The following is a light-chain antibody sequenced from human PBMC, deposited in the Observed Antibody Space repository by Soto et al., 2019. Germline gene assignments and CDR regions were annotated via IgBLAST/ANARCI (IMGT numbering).Light chain of an antibody. CDR3: SSYAGSNNEV. CDR2: EVS. J-gene: IGLJ1*01. Sequence: QSVLTQPPSASGSPGQSVTISCTGTSSDVGGYNYVSWYQQHPGKAPKLMIYEVSKRPSGVPDRFSGSKSGNTASLTVSGLQAEDEAEYYCSSYAGSNNEVFGTGTKVTVL. CDR1: SSDVGGYNY. V-gene: IGLV2-8*01.